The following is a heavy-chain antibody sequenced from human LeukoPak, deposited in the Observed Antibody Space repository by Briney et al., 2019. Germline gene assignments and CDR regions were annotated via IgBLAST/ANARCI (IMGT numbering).Heavy chain of an antibody. J-gene: IGHJ5*02. V-gene: IGHV3-64*01. D-gene: IGHD3-10*01. CDR2: ISSNGGST. CDR1: GFTFSSYA. Sequence: GGSLRLSCAASGFTFSSYAMHWVRQAPGKGLEYVSAISSNGGSTYYANSVKGRFTISRDNSKNTLYLQMGSLRAEDMAVSYCARRFGDFSCWFDPWGQGTLVTVSS. CDR3: ARRFGDFSCWFDP.